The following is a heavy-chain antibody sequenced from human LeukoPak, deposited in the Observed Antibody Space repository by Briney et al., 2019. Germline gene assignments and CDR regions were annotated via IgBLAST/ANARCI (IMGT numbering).Heavy chain of an antibody. CDR1: GGSISSYY. CDR3: ASSPMVTDAFDI. V-gene: IGHV4-59*08. D-gene: IGHD2-8*01. Sequence: SETLPLTCTVSGGSISSYYWSWLRQPPGKGLEWIGYIYYSGSTNYNPSLKSRVTISVDTSKNQFSLKLSSVTAADTAVYYCASSPMVTDAFDIWGQGTMVTVSS. CDR2: IYYSGST. J-gene: IGHJ3*02.